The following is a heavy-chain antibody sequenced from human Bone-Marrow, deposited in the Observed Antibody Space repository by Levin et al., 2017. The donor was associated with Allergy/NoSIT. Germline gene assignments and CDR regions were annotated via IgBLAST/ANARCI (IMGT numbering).Heavy chain of an antibody. CDR2: IYHSGST. Sequence: SETLSLTCSVSGGSISSGDYYWSWIRQPPGKGLEWIGYIYHSGSTFYTLPLRSRVTISIDTSKNQFSLKLRSVTAADTAVYFCAGLTSAAAISYFQVCGQGSLVTVSS. CDR1: GGSISSGDYY. V-gene: IGHV4-30-4*01. J-gene: IGHJ4*02. CDR3: AGLTSAAAISYFQV. D-gene: IGHD2-2*01.